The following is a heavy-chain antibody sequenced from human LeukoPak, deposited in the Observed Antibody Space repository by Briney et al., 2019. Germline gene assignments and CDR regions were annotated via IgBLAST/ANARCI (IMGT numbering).Heavy chain of an antibody. CDR2: SNAYNGNT. D-gene: IGHD3-22*01. CDR3: ARDRLRDSSGYYPIPEYFQH. V-gene: IGHV1-18*01. J-gene: IGHJ1*01. Sequence: GASVKVSCKASGSTFTSYGISWVRQAPAQGHELKGWSNAYNGNTNYAPQLQGRVTMNTDTSTRTAYMELRSLRSDDTAVYYCARDRLRDSSGYYPIPEYFQHWGQGTLVTVSS. CDR1: GSTFTSYG.